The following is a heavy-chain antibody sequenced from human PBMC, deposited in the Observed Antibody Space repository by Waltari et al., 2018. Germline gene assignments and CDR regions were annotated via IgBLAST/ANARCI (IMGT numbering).Heavy chain of an antibody. V-gene: IGHV4-38-2*01. CDR3: ARSPEEGPDY. CDR1: GYSISSGYY. CDR2: IYQSGNT. Sequence: QVQLQESGPGLVKPSETLSLTCAVSGYSISSGYYWGWIRQPPGKGLEWIGSIYQSGNTYDHPSLKSLVTISVDTSKNQFSLQLRSVTAADTAVYYCARSPEEGPDYWGQGTLVTVSS. J-gene: IGHJ4*02.